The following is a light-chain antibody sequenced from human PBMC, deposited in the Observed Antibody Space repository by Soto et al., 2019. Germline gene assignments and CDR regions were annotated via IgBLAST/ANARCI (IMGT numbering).Light chain of an antibody. CDR2: TAS. J-gene: IGKJ4*01. V-gene: IGKV1-9*01. CDR3: QQHNSYPLT. CDR1: QGISSY. Sequence: DIQLTPSPSFLSASVGDRVTITCRASQGISSYLPWYQQKPGKAPKLLIYTASTLQSGVPSRFSGSGSGTEFTLTISSLQPEDFATYYCQQHNSYPLTFGGGTKVEIK.